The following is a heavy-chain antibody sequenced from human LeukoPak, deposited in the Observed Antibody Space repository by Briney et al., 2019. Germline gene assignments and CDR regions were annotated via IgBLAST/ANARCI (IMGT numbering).Heavy chain of an antibody. CDR2: INPSGTTT. CDR1: GYTFTTHY. J-gene: IGHJ5*02. Sequence: ASVKVSCKASGYTFTTHYMHWVRQAPGQGLEWMGLINPSGTTTNYAQKFRGRVTMTRDTSISTAYMELSRLRSDDTAVYYCARQRLGYCSSTSCYSWFDPWGQGTLVTVSS. V-gene: IGHV1-46*01. CDR3: ARQRLGYCSSTSCYSWFDP. D-gene: IGHD2-2*02.